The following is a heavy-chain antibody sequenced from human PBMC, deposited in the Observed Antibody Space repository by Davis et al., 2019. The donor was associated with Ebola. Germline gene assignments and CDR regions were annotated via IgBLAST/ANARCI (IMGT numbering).Heavy chain of an antibody. V-gene: IGHV1-8*02. J-gene: IGHJ4*02. D-gene: IGHD5-12*01. CDR2: MNPNSGNT. CDR1: GGTFSSYA. CDR3: ARGLRGYSGYDWSSY. Sequence: ASVKVSCKASGGTFSSYAISWVRQATGQGLEWMGWMNPNSGNTGYAQKFQGRVTMTRNTSISTAYMELSSLRSEDTAVYYCARGLRGYSGYDWSSYWGQGTLVTVSS.